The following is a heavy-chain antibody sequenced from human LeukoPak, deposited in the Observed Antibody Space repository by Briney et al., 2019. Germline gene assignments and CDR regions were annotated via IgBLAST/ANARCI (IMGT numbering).Heavy chain of an antibody. CDR2: IYYSGST. CDR1: GGSISSYY. D-gene: IGHD1-26*01. V-gene: IGHV4-59*01. Sequence: SETLSLTCTVSGGSISSYYWSWIRQPPGKGLEWIGYIYYSGSTNYNPSLKSRVTISVDTSKNQFSLKLSSVTAADTAVYYCARAWELLYAFDIWGQGTMVTVSS. CDR3: ARAWELLYAFDI. J-gene: IGHJ3*02.